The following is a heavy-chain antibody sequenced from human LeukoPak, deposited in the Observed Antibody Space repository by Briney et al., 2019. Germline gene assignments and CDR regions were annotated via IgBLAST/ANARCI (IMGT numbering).Heavy chain of an antibody. J-gene: IGHJ4*02. CDR3: VRDRGTYRPIDY. Sequence: PGGSLRLSCAASAFSLNAYNMNWVRQAPGRGLEWVSSISYTGTYIYYADSVKGRFTISRDNAQNSLYLQMNSLRAEDTAIYYCVRDRGTYRPIDYWGQGTLVTVSS. V-gene: IGHV3-21*04. CDR1: AFSLNAYN. CDR2: ISYTGTYI. D-gene: IGHD1-26*01.